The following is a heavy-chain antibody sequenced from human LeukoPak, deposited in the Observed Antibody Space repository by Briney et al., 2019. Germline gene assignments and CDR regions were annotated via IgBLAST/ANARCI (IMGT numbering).Heavy chain of an antibody. D-gene: IGHD6-13*01. J-gene: IGHJ3*02. V-gene: IGHV3-53*01. CDR1: GFTVSTNY. Sequence: PGGSLRLSCAASGFTVSTNYMTWVRQAPGKGLEWVAVIYSGGSTYYADTVKGGFPISRDHSRNTLYLQMNSLRVEDTAVYYCARRRSTSWASDIWGQGTMVTVSS. CDR2: IYSGGST. CDR3: ARRRSTSWASDI.